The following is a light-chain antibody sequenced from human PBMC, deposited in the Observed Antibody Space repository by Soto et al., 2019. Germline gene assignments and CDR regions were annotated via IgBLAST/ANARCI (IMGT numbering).Light chain of an antibody. CDR3: AAWDASLSGHV. J-gene: IGLJ1*01. V-gene: IGLV1-47*02. CDR2: SDD. Sequence: QSALTQSPSASGTPGQRVTISCYGSSSNIGSYPVYWYQQLPGTAPKLLINSDDQRPSGVPDRFSASKSGTSASLAISGLRSEDEAGYYCAAWDASLSGHVFGAGTKVTVL. CDR1: SSNIGSYP.